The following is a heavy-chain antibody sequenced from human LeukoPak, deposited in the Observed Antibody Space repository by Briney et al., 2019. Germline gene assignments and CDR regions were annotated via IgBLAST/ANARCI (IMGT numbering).Heavy chain of an antibody. V-gene: IGHV3-11*01. CDR1: GFTFSDYY. D-gene: IGHD2-15*01. Sequence: GGSLRLSCVASGFTFSDYYMSWIRQAPGRGLEWVSYISNSDTTIDYADSVKGRFTMSRDNAKNSLFLQMNSLRAEDTAMYYCARRNAYCSSGSCSRASYFYYGMDVWGQGTTVTVS. CDR3: ARRNAYCSSGSCSRASYFYYGMDV. CDR2: ISNSDTTI. J-gene: IGHJ6*02.